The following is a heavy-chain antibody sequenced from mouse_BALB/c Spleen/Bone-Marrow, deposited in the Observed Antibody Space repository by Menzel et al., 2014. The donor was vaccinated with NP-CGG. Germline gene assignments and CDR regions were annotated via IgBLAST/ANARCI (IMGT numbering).Heavy chain of an antibody. J-gene: IGHJ2*01. D-gene: IGHD1-1*01. CDR3: ARLLYYGYFDS. CDR1: GFDFSRYW. Sequence: DVQLQESGGGLVQPGRSLKLSCAASGFDFSRYWMSWVRQAPGKGLEWIGEINPDSSTINYTPSLKDKFIISRDNAKNTLYLQMSKVRSEDTALYYCARLLYYGYFDSWGQGTTLTVSS. CDR2: INPDSSTI. V-gene: IGHV4-1*02.